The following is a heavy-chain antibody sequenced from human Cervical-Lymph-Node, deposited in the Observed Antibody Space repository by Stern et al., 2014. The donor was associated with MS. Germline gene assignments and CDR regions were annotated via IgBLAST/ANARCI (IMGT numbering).Heavy chain of an antibody. V-gene: IGHV1-69*01. CDR2: FIPLFGTT. J-gene: IGHJ6*02. CDR3: ARDNDDNGMDV. CDR1: GDTFINFG. D-gene: IGHD1-1*01. Sequence: VQLLESGAEVKKPGSSVKVSCTASGDTFINFGISWVRQAPGQGLEWMGGFIPLFGTTEYVEKFQGRLTINADESATTVYMELSSLRSEDTAVYYCARDNDDNGMDVWGQGTTVIVSS.